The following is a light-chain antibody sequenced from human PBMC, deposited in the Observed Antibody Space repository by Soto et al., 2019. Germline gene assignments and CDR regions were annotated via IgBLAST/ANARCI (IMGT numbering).Light chain of an antibody. Sequence: QAVVTQPPSVSGAPGQRVTISCTGNNSNLGAGYDVHWYQQLPGAAPKLVVFGNRNRPSGVPERFSGSKSGTSASLAITGLQAEDEADYYCQAYDYSLSGVVFAGGTKVTVL. CDR3: QAYDYSLSGVV. V-gene: IGLV1-40*01. CDR1: NSNLGAGYD. J-gene: IGLJ3*02. CDR2: GNR.